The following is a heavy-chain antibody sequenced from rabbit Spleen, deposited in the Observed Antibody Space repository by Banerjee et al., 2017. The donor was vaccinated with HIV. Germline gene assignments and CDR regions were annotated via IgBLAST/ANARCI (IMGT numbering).Heavy chain of an antibody. CDR3: AAVDRDYAYTYAFKL. J-gene: IGHJ4*01. CDR1: GFSFSSSYY. V-gene: IGHV1S40*01. D-gene: IGHD1-1*01. CDR2: IYGDSSGST. Sequence: QSLEESGGDLVKPGASLTLTCTASGFSFSSSYYMCWVRQAPGKGLECIACIYGDSSGSTYYASWAKGRCTISKTSSTTVTLQMTSLTAADTATYFCAAVDRDYAYTYAFKLWGPGTLVTVS.